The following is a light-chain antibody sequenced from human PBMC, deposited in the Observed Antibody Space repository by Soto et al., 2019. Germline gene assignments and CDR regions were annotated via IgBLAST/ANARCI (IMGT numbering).Light chain of an antibody. Sequence: QSALTQPASVSGSLGQSITISCTGTSSDVGAYNYVSWYQQHPGKAPKLMIYDVSDRPSGVSNRFSGSKSGNTASLTISGLQAEDEADYYCSSYTTTSTLHVFGTGTKLTVL. J-gene: IGLJ1*01. CDR1: SSDVGAYNY. CDR2: DVS. CDR3: SSYTTTSTLHV. V-gene: IGLV2-14*01.